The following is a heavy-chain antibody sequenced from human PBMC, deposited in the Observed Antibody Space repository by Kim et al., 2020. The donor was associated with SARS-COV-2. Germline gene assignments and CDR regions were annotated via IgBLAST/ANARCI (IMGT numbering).Heavy chain of an antibody. CDR2: IRSKAYGGTT. CDR1: GFTFGDYA. D-gene: IGHD3-22*01. J-gene: IGHJ4*02. Sequence: GGSLRLSCTASGFTFGDYAMSWFRQAPGKGLEWVVFIRSKAYGGTTEYAASVKGRFTISRDDSKSIAYLQMNSLKTEDTAVYYCTRAHYDSSGYYSFDYWGQGTLVTVSS. V-gene: IGHV3-49*03. CDR3: TRAHYDSSGYYSFDY.